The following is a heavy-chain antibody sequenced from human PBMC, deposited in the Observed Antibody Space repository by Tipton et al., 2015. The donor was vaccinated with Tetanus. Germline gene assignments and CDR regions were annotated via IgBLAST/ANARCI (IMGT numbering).Heavy chain of an antibody. V-gene: IGHV3-23*01. CDR3: ARDHYYYDSSGQNYYFDY. CDR1: GFSITDSG. D-gene: IGHD3-22*01. CDR2: ISGSGGST. J-gene: IGHJ4*02. Sequence: SLRLSCAASGFSITDSGLHWVRQAPGLRLEWLSGISGSGGSTYYADSVKGRFTISRDNSKNTLYLQMNSLRAEDTAVYYCARDHYYYDSSGQNYYFDYWGQGTLVTVSS.